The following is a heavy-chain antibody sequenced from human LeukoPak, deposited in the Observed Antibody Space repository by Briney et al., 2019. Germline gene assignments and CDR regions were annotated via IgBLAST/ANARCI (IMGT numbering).Heavy chain of an antibody. J-gene: IGHJ6*02. D-gene: IGHD2-15*01. V-gene: IGHV1-2*02. Sequence: ASVTDSCQASGYTFTDYFIHGVGQARAQGREWMGWINPNSGGTHYAQKFQGRVTMPRDTSISTAYMELSRLRFDDTAVYYCARDLGYCTGGSCHGPYYYYYGMDVWGQGTTVTVSS. CDR1: GYTFTDYF. CDR3: ARDLGYCTGGSCHGPYYYYYGMDV. CDR2: INPNSGGT.